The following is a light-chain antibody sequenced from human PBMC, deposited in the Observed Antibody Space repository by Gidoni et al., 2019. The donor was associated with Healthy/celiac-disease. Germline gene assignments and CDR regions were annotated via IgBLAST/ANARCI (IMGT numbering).Light chain of an antibody. CDR1: QSLLHSNGYNY. J-gene: IGKJ2*01. CDR2: LGS. V-gene: IGKV2-28*01. CDR3: MQALQTPYT. Sequence: EMVRTQSRLSLPVTPGEPASISCRSSQSLLHSNGYNYLDWYLQKPGQSPQLLIYLGSNRASGVPDRFSGSGSGTDFTLKISRVEAEDVGVYYCMQALQTPYTFXQXTKLEIK.